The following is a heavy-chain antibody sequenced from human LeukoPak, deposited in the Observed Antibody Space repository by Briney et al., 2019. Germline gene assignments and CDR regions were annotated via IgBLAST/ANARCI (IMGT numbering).Heavy chain of an antibody. J-gene: IGHJ3*02. CDR1: GGSISSGGYS. CDR2: IYHSGST. Sequence: SETLSLTCAVSGGSISSGGYSWSWIRQPPGKGLEWIGYIYHSGSTYYNPSLKSRVTISVDGSKNQFSLKLSSVTAADTAVYYCARGYYYDSSGPGAFDIWGQGTMVTVSS. CDR3: ARGYYYDSSGPGAFDI. D-gene: IGHD3-22*01. V-gene: IGHV4-30-2*01.